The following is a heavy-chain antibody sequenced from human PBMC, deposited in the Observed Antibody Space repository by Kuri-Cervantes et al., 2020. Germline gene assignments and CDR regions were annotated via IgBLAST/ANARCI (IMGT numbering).Heavy chain of an antibody. CDR2: ISAYNGDT. CDR3: ARDVRSAYYYGSGSSNRFDP. Sequence: ASVKVSCKASGYTFTGYGISWVRQAPGQGLEWMGWISAYNGDTNYAQKLQGRVTMTTDTSTSTAYMELRSLRSDDTAVYYCARDVRSAYYYGSGSSNRFDPWGQGTLVTVSS. V-gene: IGHV1-18*01. D-gene: IGHD3-10*01. CDR1: GYTFTGYG. J-gene: IGHJ5*02.